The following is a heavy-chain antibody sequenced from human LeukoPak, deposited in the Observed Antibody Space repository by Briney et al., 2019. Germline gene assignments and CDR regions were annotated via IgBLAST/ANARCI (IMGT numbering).Heavy chain of an antibody. Sequence: PGGSLRLSCAASGFTFSDYYMRWIRQAPGKGLEWVSYISSSSSTIYYADSVKGRFTISRDNAKNSLYLQMNSLRAEDTAVYYCARVAGGVGATNGIDYWGQGTLVTVSS. CDR2: ISSSSSTI. CDR3: ARVAGGVGATNGIDY. J-gene: IGHJ4*02. D-gene: IGHD1-26*01. CDR1: GFTFSDYY. V-gene: IGHV3-11*04.